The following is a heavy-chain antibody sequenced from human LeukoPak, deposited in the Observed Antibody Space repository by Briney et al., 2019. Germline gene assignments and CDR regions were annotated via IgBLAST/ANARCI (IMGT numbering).Heavy chain of an antibody. V-gene: IGHV3-49*04. Sequence: GGSLRLSCTASGFTFGDYAMSWVHQAPGKGLEWVGFIRSKAYGGTTEYAASVKGRFTIPRDDSKSIAYLQMNSLKTEDTAVYYCTREGDYGDVYFDYWGQGTLVTVSS. D-gene: IGHD4-17*01. CDR2: IRSKAYGGTT. J-gene: IGHJ4*02. CDR1: GFTFGDYA. CDR3: TREGDYGDVYFDY.